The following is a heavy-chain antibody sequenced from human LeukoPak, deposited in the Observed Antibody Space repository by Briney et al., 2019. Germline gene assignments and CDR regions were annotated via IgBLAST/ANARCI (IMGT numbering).Heavy chain of an antibody. D-gene: IGHD3-10*01. CDR2: IIPKFGAA. CDR1: GGIFSRDA. V-gene: IGHV1-69*01. Sequence: SVKVSSKASGGIFSRDAINWVRQAPGQGLEWMGGIIPKFGAANYAQKFQGRLMITADESTSTAYMELNSLRSDDTAVYYCARGIYYDSGSHPPYLDYWGQGTLVTVSS. J-gene: IGHJ4*02. CDR3: ARGIYYDSGSHPPYLDY.